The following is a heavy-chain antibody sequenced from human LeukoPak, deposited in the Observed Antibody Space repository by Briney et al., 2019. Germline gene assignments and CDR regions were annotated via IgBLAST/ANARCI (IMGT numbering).Heavy chain of an antibody. CDR2: TSYDGGDK. D-gene: IGHD3-9*01. V-gene: IGHV3-30*04. CDR3: ARGGFFDILTGYYQTQYYYPMDV. J-gene: IGHJ6*02. Sequence: GGSLRLSCSASGFTFSTYAIHWVRQAPGKGLEWVAVTSYDGGDKYYADSVKGRFTISRDNSKNTVSLEMNSLRAEDTAVYYCARGGFFDILTGYYQTQYYYPMDVWGRGTTVTVSS. CDR1: GFTFSTYA.